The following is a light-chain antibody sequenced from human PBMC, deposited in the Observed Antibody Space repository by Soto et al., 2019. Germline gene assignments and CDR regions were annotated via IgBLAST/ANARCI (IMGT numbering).Light chain of an antibody. Sequence: DIVMTQSPDSLAVSLGERATINCKSSQSILYSSNNKNHLAWYQQKAGQPPKLLIYWSSTRESGVPDRFSGSGSGTDFTLTISSLQAEDVAVYYCQQHYTTPWTFGQGTKVDIK. V-gene: IGKV4-1*01. CDR3: QQHYTTPWT. CDR1: QSILYSSNNKNH. CDR2: WSS. J-gene: IGKJ1*01.